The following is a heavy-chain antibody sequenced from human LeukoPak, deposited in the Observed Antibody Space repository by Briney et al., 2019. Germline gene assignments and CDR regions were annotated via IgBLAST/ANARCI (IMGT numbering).Heavy chain of an antibody. V-gene: IGHV3-21*01. Sequence: GGSLRLSCAASGFKFNTYSMNWVRQAPGKGLEWVSSLSGSSSYIYYADSVKGRFTISRDNAKNSVYLQMSSLRAEDTAVYYCARLQWLQTGRDFFDYWGQGTLVTVSS. CDR3: ARLQWLQTGRDFFDY. CDR2: LSGSSSYI. J-gene: IGHJ4*02. D-gene: IGHD6-19*01. CDR1: GFKFNTYS.